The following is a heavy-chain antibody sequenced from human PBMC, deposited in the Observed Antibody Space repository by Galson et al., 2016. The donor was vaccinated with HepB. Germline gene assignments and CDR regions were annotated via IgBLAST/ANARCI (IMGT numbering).Heavy chain of an antibody. CDR2: INHSGAST. CDR3: AKRIRSSGSGGSNDAFDV. CDR1: GFTFSSYA. D-gene: IGHD6-19*01. J-gene: IGHJ3*01. Sequence: SLRLSCAASGFTFSSYAITWVRQAPGKGLEWVSGINHSGASTYYADSVKGRFTMSRDNSKNTLYLQMNSLRAEDTALYYCAKRIRSSGSGGSNDAFDVWGQGTMVTVSS. V-gene: IGHV3-23*01.